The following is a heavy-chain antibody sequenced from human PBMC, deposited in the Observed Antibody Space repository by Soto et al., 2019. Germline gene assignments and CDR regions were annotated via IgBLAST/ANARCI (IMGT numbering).Heavy chain of an antibody. V-gene: IGHV1-69*06. CDR1: GGTFSSYA. J-gene: IGHJ3*02. CDR3: AREEYYYDSSGYYPDAFDI. CDR2: IIPIFGTA. D-gene: IGHD3-22*01. Sequence: GASVKVSCKASGGTFSSYAISWVRQAPGQGLEWMGGIIPIFGTANYAQKFQGRVTITADKSTSTAYMELSSLRSEDTAVYYCAREEYYYDSSGYYPDAFDIWGQGTMVTVPS.